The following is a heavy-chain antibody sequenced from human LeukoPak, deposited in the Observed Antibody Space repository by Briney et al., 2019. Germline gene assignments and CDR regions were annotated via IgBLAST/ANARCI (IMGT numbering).Heavy chain of an antibody. CDR2: MNPNSGNT. D-gene: IGHD4-17*01. V-gene: IGHV1-8*01. CDR3: ARASNGENWFDP. J-gene: IGHJ5*02. CDR1: GYTFTSYD. Sequence: ASVKVSCKASGYTFTSYDINWVRQATGQGLEWMGWMNPNSGNTGYAQKFQGRVTMTRNTSISTAYMELSSLRSEDTAVYYCARASNGENWFDPWGQGTLVTLSS.